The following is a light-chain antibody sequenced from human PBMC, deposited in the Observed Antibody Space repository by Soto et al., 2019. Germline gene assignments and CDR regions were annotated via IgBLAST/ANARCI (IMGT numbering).Light chain of an antibody. V-gene: IGKV1-5*03. CDR2: KAS. CDR3: QQYYSYPIT. J-gene: IGKJ5*01. CDR1: QSISSW. Sequence: DIQMTQSPSTLSASVGDRVTITCRASQSISSWLAWYQQKPGKAPKLLIYKASSLESGVPSRFSGSGSGTEFTLTISSLQSEDFATYYCQQYYSYPITFGQGTRLE.